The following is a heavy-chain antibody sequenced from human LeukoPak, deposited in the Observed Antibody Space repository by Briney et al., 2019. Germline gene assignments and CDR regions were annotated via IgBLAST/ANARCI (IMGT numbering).Heavy chain of an antibody. D-gene: IGHD2-21*02. Sequence: KASETLSLTCTVSGGSISSSSYYWGWIRQPPGKGLEWIGSIYYSGSTYYNPSLKSRVTISVDTSKNQFSLKLSSVTAADTAVYYCARDRRVVTARWMSSHFDYWGQGTLVTVSS. J-gene: IGHJ4*02. V-gene: IGHV4-39*07. CDR2: IYYSGST. CDR1: GGSISSSSYY. CDR3: ARDRRVVTARWMSSHFDY.